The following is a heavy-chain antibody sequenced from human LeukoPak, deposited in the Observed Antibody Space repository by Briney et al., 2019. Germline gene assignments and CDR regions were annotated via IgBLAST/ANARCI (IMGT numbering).Heavy chain of an antibody. D-gene: IGHD5-12*01. J-gene: IGHJ6*02. V-gene: IGHV4-59*01. CDR3: ARTVATIKDYYYGMDV. CDR1: GGSISSYY. CDR2: IYYSEST. Sequence: SETLSLTCTVSGGSISSYYWSWIRQPPGKGLEWIGYIYYSESTNYNPSLKSRVTISVDTSKNQFSLKLSSVTAADTAVYYCARTVATIKDYYYGMDVWGQGTTVTVSS.